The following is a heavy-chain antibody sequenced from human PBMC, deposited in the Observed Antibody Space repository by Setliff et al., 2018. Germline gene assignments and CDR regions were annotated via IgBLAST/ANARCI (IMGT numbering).Heavy chain of an antibody. CDR3: ARDHYDYYDSRQAFDI. D-gene: IGHD3-22*01. CDR2: IYASGYT. Sequence: NPSETLSLTCTVSGGSIKSGSYYWSWIRQPAGKGLEWIGRIYASGYTNYNPSLKSRVTVSLDASKNQLSLKLSSVTAADTAVYYCARDHYDYYDSRQAFDIWGQGTMVTVSS. CDR1: GGSIKSGSYY. J-gene: IGHJ3*02. V-gene: IGHV4-61*02.